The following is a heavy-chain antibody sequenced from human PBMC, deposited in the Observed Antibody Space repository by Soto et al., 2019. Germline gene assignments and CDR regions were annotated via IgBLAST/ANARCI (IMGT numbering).Heavy chain of an antibody. V-gene: IGHV1-2*04. D-gene: IGHD3-10*01. J-gene: IGHJ6*03. CDR2: INPNSGGT. CDR3: ARAFRQPQEYYYMDV. Sequence: ASVKVSCKASGYTFTGYYMHWVRQAPGQGLEWMGWINPNSGGTNYAQKFQGWVTMTRDTSISTAYMELSRLRSDDTAVYYCARAFRQPQEYYYMDVWGKGTTVTVSS. CDR1: GYTFTGYY.